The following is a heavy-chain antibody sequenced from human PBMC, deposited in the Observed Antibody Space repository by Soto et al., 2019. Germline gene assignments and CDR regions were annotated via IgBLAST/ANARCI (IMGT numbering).Heavy chain of an antibody. J-gene: IGHJ4*02. CDR3: ARDARVRIAARPVES. CDR2: ISAYNGNT. Sequence: GASVKVSCKASGYTFTSYGISWVRQAPGQGLEWMGWISAYNGNTNYAQKLQGRVTMTTDTSTSAAYMELRSLRSDDTDEYYCARDARVRIAARPVESWGQGTRVTAPQ. D-gene: IGHD6-6*01. V-gene: IGHV1-18*01. CDR1: GYTFTSYG.